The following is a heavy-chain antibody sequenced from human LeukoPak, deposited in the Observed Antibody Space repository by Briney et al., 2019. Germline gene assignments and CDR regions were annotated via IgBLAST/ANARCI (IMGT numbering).Heavy chain of an antibody. Sequence: GGSLRLSCAASGFIFSQYSMNWVRQAPGKGLEWVSHIRSSSETFYADSVKGRFTISRDNTRNSLYLQMNNLRGEDTAIYYCARDAGNSGYGCDLWGQGTLVTVSS. V-gene: IGHV3-48*01. J-gene: IGHJ5*02. D-gene: IGHD5-12*01. CDR1: GFIFSQYS. CDR3: ARDAGNSGYGCDL. CDR2: IRSSSET.